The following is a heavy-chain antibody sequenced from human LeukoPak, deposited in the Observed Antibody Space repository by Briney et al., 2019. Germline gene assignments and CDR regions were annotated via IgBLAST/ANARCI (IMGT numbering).Heavy chain of an antibody. Sequence: EGSLRLSCAASGFTFSNFWMHWVRQAPGKGLVWVSLINGDGSSTNYADSVKGRFTIFRNNAKNTLYLQMNSLRAEDTAVYYCAREAGYYDSSGYFDYWGQGTLVTVSS. CDR2: INGDGSST. CDR3: AREAGYYDSSGYFDY. D-gene: IGHD3-22*01. V-gene: IGHV3-74*01. CDR1: GFTFSNFW. J-gene: IGHJ4*02.